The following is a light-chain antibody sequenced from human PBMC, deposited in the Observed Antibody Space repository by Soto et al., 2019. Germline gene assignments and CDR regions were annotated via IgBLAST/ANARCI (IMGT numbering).Light chain of an antibody. V-gene: IGKV3-15*01. Sequence: IVMTQSPATLSVSPGERATLSCRASQSIDNKLAWYQQRPGQAPRLLIYGASIRATGIPARFSGSGSGTEFTLTISGLQSEDFAVYYCQQYGSSPSTFGQGTKVDIK. CDR1: QSIDNK. CDR2: GAS. J-gene: IGKJ1*01. CDR3: QQYGSSPST.